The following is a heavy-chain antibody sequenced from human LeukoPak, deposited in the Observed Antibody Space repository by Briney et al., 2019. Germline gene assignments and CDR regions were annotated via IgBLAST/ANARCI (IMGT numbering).Heavy chain of an antibody. V-gene: IGHV3-7*01. Sequence: GGSLRLSCAASEFTFSSYWMSWVRQAPGKGLEWVANIKQDGSEKYYVDSVKGRFTISRDNAKNSLYLQMNSLRAEDTTVYYCAKDYYGSGSHVDYWGQGTLVTVSS. CDR2: IKQDGSEK. J-gene: IGHJ4*02. D-gene: IGHD3-10*01. CDR1: EFTFSSYW. CDR3: AKDYYGSGSHVDY.